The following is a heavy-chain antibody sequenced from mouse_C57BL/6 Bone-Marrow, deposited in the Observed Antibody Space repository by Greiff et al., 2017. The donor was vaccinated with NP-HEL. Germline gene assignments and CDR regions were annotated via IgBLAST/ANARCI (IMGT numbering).Heavy chain of an antibody. CDR2: IDPANGNT. D-gene: IGHD1-1*01. Sequence: VHVKQSVAELVRPGASVKLSCTASGFNIKNTYMHWVKQRPEQGLEWIGRIDPANGNTKYAPKFQGKATITADTSSNTAYLQLSSLTSEDTAIYYCARRDYGSSFYFDYWGQGTTLTVSS. CDR3: ARRDYGSSFYFDY. V-gene: IGHV14-3*01. CDR1: GFNIKNTY. J-gene: IGHJ2*01.